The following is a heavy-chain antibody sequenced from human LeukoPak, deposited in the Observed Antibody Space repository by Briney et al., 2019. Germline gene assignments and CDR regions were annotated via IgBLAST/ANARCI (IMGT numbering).Heavy chain of an antibody. CDR3: ATIKQWPRPDAFDI. D-gene: IGHD6-19*01. V-gene: IGHV1-24*01. Sequence: ASVKVSCKASGGTFSSYAISWVRQAPGQGLEWMGGFDPEDGETIYAQKFQGRVTMTEDTSTDTAYMELSSLRSEDTAVYYCATIKQWPRPDAFDIRGQGTMVTVSS. J-gene: IGHJ3*02. CDR1: GGTFSSYA. CDR2: FDPEDGET.